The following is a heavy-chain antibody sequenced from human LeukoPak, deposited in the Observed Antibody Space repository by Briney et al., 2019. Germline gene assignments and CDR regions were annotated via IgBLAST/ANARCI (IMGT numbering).Heavy chain of an antibody. CDR1: GYTFTGYY. CDR3: ARMEWLLHGLFDY. V-gene: IGHV1-2*02. J-gene: IGHJ4*02. Sequence: ASVKVSCKASGYTFTGYYMHWVRQAPGQGLEWMGWINPNSGGTNYAQKFQGRVTMTRDTSIGTAYMELSRLRSDDTAVYYCARMEWLLHGLFDYWGQGTLVTVSS. D-gene: IGHD3-3*01. CDR2: INPNSGGT.